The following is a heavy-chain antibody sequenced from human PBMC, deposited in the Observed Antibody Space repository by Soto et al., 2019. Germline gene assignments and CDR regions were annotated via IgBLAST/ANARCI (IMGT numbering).Heavy chain of an antibody. D-gene: IGHD2-15*01. Sequence: SETLSLTCTVSGGSISSYYWSWIRQPPGKGLEWIGYIYYSGSTNYNPSLKSRVTISVDTSKNQFSLKLSSVTAADTAVYYCARDDPGCRGGSCYWPWGQGTMVTVSS. CDR1: GGSISSYY. CDR3: ARDDPGCRGGSCYWP. V-gene: IGHV4-59*01. CDR2: IYYSGST. J-gene: IGHJ4*02.